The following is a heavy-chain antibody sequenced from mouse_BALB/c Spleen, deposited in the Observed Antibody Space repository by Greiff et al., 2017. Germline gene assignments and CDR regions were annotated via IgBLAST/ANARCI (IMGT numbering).Heavy chain of an antibody. J-gene: IGHJ4*01. CDR3: ARWGWDDAMDY. CDR1: GFTFSSFG. CDR2: ISSGSSTI. D-gene: IGHD4-1*01. V-gene: IGHV5-17*02. Sequence: DVHLVESGGGLVQPGGSRKLSCAASGFTFSSFGMHWVRQAPEKGLEWVAYISSGSSTIYYADTVKGRFTISRDNPKNTLFLQMTSLRSEDTAMYYCARWGWDDAMDYWGQGTSVTVSS.